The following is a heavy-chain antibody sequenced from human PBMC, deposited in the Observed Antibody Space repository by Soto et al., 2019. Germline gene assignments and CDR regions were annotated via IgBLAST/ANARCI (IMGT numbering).Heavy chain of an antibody. CDR1: GGSISSGDYY. CDR3: AREPIILHVDAFDI. Sequence: QVQLQESGPGLVKPSQTLSLTCTVSGGSISSGDYYWSWIRQPPGKGLEWIGYIYYSGSTYYNPSLKCRVTISVDTSKRQFSLKLSSVTAADTAVYYCAREPIILHVDAFDIWGQGTMVTVSS. D-gene: IGHD4-4*01. J-gene: IGHJ3*02. CDR2: IYYSGST. V-gene: IGHV4-30-4*01.